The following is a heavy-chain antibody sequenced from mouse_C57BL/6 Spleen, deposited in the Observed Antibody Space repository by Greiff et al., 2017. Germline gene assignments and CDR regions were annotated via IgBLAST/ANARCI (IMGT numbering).Heavy chain of an antibody. V-gene: IGHV1-50*01. CDR3: ARGMGARDFDY. J-gene: IGHJ2*01. CDR1: GYTFTSYW. Sequence: VQLQQPGAELVKPGASVKLSCKASGYTFTSYWMQWVKQRPGQGLEWIGEIDPSDSYTNYNQKFKGKATLTVDTSSSTAYMQLSSLTSEDSAVXYCARGMGARDFDYWGQGTTLTVSS. CDR2: IDPSDSYT. D-gene: IGHD2-3*01.